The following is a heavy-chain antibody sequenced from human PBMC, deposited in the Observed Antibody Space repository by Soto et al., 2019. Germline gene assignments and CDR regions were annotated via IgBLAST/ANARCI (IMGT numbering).Heavy chain of an antibody. V-gene: IGHV3-48*02. CDR1: GFTFSSYS. J-gene: IGHJ6*02. D-gene: IGHD6-13*01. Sequence: GGSLRLSCAASGFTFSSYSMNWVRQAPGKGLEWVSYISSSSSTIYYADSVKGRFTISRDNAKNSLYLQMNSLRDEDTAVYYCARDGPAGIAAAGRGMDVWGQGTTVTVSS. CDR3: ARDGPAGIAAAGRGMDV. CDR2: ISSSSSTI.